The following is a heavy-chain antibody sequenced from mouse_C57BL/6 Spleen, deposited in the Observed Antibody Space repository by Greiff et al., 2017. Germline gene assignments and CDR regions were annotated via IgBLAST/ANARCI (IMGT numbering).Heavy chain of an antibody. CDR3: AGGDYYCSRGPDY. J-gene: IGHJ2*01. Sequence: QVQLQQSGPGLVKPGASVKLSCKASGYTFTRYDINWVQQRPGKGLEWIGWIYPRAGSTKYTEKFKGKATLTVDTSSSTAYMELHSRTSADSAVYFCAGGDYYCSRGPDYWGQGTTRTVSS. CDR2: IYPRAGST. D-gene: IGHD1-1*01. V-gene: IGHV1-85*01. CDR1: GYTFTRYD.